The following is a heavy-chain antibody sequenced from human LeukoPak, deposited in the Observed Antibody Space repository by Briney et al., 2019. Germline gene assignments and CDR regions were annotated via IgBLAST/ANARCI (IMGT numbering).Heavy chain of an antibody. CDR1: GGSISSGGYY. CDR3: ARRGGGVVPAAISWFDP. V-gene: IGHV4-31*03. D-gene: IGHD2-2*01. Sequence: PSETLSLTCTVSGGSISSGGYYWSWTRQHPGKGLEWIGYIYYSGSTYYNPSLKSRVTISVDTSKNQFSLKLSSVTAADTAVYYCARRGGGVVPAAISWFDPWGQGTLVTVSS. J-gene: IGHJ5*02. CDR2: IYYSGST.